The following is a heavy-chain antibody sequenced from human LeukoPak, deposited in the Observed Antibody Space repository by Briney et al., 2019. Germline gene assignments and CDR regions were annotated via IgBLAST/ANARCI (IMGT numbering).Heavy chain of an antibody. D-gene: IGHD3-16*02. CDR3: ARGHRELSLYLYYFDY. J-gene: IGHJ4*02. CDR2: IYYSGST. Sequence: PSETLSLTCTVSGGSISSSSYYWGWIRQPPGKGLEWIGSIYYSGSTYYNPSLKSRVTISVDTSKNQFSLKLSSVTAADTAVYYCARGHRELSLYLYYFDYWGQGTLVTVSS. V-gene: IGHV4-39*07. CDR1: GGSISSSSYY.